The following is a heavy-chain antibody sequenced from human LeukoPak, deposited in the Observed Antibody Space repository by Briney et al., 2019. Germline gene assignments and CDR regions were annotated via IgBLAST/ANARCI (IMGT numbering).Heavy chain of an antibody. CDR3: ARDLGLRGVTNWFDT. J-gene: IGHJ5*02. CDR2: IDPSGGST. CDR1: AYTFSNYL. D-gene: IGHD3-10*01. Sequence: ASVKVSCKASAYTFSNYLIHWVRQAPGQGLEWMGMIDPSGGSTGHAQKFQGRVTMTRDTSTSIVYMELNSLRSEDTALYYCARDLGLRGVTNWFDTWGQGTLVTVSS. V-gene: IGHV1-46*01.